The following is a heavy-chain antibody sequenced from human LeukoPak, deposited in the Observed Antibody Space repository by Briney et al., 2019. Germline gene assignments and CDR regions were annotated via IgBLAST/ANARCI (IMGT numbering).Heavy chain of an antibody. J-gene: IGHJ6*02. CDR1: GGSVRSDTYY. D-gene: IGHD2-21*02. CDR3: ARDRVVVTAYYGMDV. Sequence: PSETLSLTCTVSGGSVRSDTYYWSWIRQPPGKGLEWIGYIYYSGSTNYNPSLKSRVSISVDTSKNQTSLKLNSVTAADTAVYYCARDRVVVTAYYGMDVWGQGTTVTVSS. V-gene: IGHV4-61*01. CDR2: IYYSGST.